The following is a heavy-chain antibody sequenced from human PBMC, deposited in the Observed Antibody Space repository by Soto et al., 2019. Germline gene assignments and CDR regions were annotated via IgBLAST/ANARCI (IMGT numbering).Heavy chain of an antibody. CDR2: IMPVFGTA. Sequence: QVQLVQSGAEVKKPGSSVRVSCKVSGGSFRNYGFTWVRQSPGQGLEWMGGIMPVFGTAVYAQKFQGRVTISADELTTTASLELSSLSSDDTAVYCCARARDYDLLTAREYALDVWGQGTTVTV. CDR1: GGSFRNYG. D-gene: IGHD3-9*01. J-gene: IGHJ6*02. CDR3: ARARDYDLLTAREYALDV. V-gene: IGHV1-69*01.